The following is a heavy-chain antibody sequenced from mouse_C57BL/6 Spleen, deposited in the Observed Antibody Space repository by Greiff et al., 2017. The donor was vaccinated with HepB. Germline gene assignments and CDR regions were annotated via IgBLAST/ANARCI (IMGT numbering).Heavy chain of an antibody. CDR3: ARSGTAQATNFDY. V-gene: IGHV1-69*01. J-gene: IGHJ2*01. D-gene: IGHD3-2*02. Sequence: QVHVKQPGAELVMPGASVKLSCKASGYTFTSYWMHWVKQRPGQGLEWIGEIDPSDSYTNYNQKFKGKSTLTVDKSSSTAYMQLSSLTSEDSAVYYCARSGTAQATNFDYWGQGTTLTVSS. CDR1: GYTFTSYW. CDR2: IDPSDSYT.